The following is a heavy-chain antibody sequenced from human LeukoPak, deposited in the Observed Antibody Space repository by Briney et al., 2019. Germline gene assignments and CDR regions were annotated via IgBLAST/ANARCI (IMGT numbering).Heavy chain of an antibody. Sequence: ASVKVSCKASGGTFSSYAISWVRRAPGQGLEWMGGIIPIFGTANYAQKFQGRVTITTDESTSTAYMELSSLRSEDTAVYYCARALSQEAYYYDSSGYSWSNAFDIWGQGTMVTVSS. CDR2: IIPIFGTA. CDR3: ARALSQEAYYYDSSGYSWSNAFDI. CDR1: GGTFSSYA. V-gene: IGHV1-69*05. J-gene: IGHJ3*02. D-gene: IGHD3-22*01.